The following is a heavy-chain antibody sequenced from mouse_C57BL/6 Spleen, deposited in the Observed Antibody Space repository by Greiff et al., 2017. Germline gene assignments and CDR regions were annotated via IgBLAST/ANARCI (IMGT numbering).Heavy chain of an antibody. CDR1: GYTFTDYN. CDR2: INPNNGGT. D-gene: IGHD1-1*01. V-gene: IGHV1-18*01. CDR3: ARGQYYGSSYDY. J-gene: IGHJ2*01. Sequence: EVKVVESGPELVKPGASVKIPCKASGYTFTDYNMDWVKQSHGKSLEWIGDINPNNGGTIYNQKFKGKATLTVDKSSRTACMELRSLPSEDTAVYYCARGQYYGSSYDYWGQGTTRTVSS.